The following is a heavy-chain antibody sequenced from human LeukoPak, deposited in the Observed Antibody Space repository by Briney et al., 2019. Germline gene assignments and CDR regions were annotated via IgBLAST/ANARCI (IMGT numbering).Heavy chain of an antibody. Sequence: ASVKVSCKASGYTFTICYMHLVRQAPAQGLGWMGIINPSGGSTSYAQKFQGRVTMTRDTSTTSVYMEMSSLTSEETAVYYCARDRVTMLPIDYCSQGTLVTASS. V-gene: IGHV1-46*01. CDR2: INPSGGST. J-gene: IGHJ4*02. D-gene: IGHD3-10*01. CDR1: GYTFTICY. CDR3: ARDRVTMLPIDY.